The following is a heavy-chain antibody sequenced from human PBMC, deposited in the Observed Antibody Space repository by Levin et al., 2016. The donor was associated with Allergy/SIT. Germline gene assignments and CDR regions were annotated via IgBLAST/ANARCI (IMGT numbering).Heavy chain of an antibody. CDR3: ARRGGAGGFDY. J-gene: IGHJ4*02. Sequence: WVRQAPGQGLEWMGIINPSGGSTSYAQKFQGRVTMTRDTSTSTVYMELSSLRSEDTAVYYCARRGGAGGFDYWGQGTLVTVSS. V-gene: IGHV1-46*01. D-gene: IGHD2-8*02. CDR2: INPSGGST.